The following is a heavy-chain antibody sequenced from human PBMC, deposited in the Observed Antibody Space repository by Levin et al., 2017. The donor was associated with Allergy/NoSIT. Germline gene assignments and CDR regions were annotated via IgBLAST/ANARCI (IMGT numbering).Heavy chain of an antibody. D-gene: IGHD2/OR15-2a*01. CDR3: ARAPFVGFSGPFQH. CDR2: ISYDGSNK. V-gene: IGHV3-30-3*01. J-gene: IGHJ1*01. Sequence: GGSLRLSCAASGFTFSSYAMHWVRQAPGKGLEWVAVISYDGSNKYYADSVKGRFTISRDNSKNTLYLQMNSLRAEDTAVYYCARAPFVGFSGPFQHWGQCTLVTVSS. CDR1: GFTFSSYA.